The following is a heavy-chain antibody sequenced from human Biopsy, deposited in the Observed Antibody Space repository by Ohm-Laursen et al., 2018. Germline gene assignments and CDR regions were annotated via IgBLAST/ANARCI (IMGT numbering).Heavy chain of an antibody. D-gene: IGHD3-16*01. CDR1: GGSFRDDY. Sequence: SDTLSLTWGVYGGSFRDDYWTWIRQPPGKGLEWIGEINHGGTTKYYNPSLRSRASISKDTSKNQFSLRLTSVSSADTAVYYCARGRNYIWGNEPWDWGQGTLVTVSS. J-gene: IGHJ1*01. CDR2: INHGGTT. CDR3: ARGRNYIWGNEPWD. V-gene: IGHV4-34*01.